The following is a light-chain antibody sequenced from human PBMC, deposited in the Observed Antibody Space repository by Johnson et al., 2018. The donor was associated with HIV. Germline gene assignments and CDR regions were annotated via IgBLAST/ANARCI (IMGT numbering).Light chain of an antibody. V-gene: IGLV1-51*02. CDR1: SSNIVNIY. CDR3: GTWEIRLNTGMYV. CDR2: ENN. J-gene: IGLJ1*01. Sequence: QSVLTQPPSVSAAPGQKVTISCSASSSNIVNIYISWYQHLPGTTPKLLIYENNKRPSGIPDRFSGSKSGTSATLGITGLPTGDEADYYCGTWEIRLNTGMYVFGTGTKVTVL.